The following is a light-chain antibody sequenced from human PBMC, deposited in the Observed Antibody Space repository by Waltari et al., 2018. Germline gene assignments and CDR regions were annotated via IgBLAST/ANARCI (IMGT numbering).Light chain of an antibody. CDR3: QQYDISPLT. J-gene: IGKJ4*01. CDR2: GAS. Sequence: ELVLTQSPGPLSLAPGERATLSCRASQTGRTTYLAWYQQKPGQAPTLLIYGASSRATGIPDRFSGSGSGTDFSLTISSLEPEDFAVYYCQQYDISPLTFGGGTKVEV. V-gene: IGKV3-20*01. CDR1: QTGRTTY.